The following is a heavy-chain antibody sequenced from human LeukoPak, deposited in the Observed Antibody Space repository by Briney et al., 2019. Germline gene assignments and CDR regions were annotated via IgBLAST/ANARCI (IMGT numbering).Heavy chain of an antibody. J-gene: IGHJ6*02. Sequence: ASVKVSCKASGYTFISSAMHWVRQAPGQRLEWMGWINAGNGNTKYSQKFQGRVTITRDTSASTAYMKLSSLRSEDTAVYYCARDGSEILTGFYGMDVWGQETTVTVSS. V-gene: IGHV1-3*01. CDR1: GYTFISSA. CDR3: ARDGSEILTGFYGMDV. D-gene: IGHD3-9*01. CDR2: INAGNGNT.